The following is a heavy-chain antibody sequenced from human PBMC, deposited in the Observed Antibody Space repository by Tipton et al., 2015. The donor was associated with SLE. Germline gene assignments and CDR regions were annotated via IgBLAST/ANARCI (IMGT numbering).Heavy chain of an antibody. D-gene: IGHD1-26*01. Sequence: SLRLSCTASGFTFGDYTMSWFRQAPGKGLEWVAFIRYDGSNKYYADSVKGRFTISRDNSKNTLYLQMNSLRAEDTAVYYCARRWVPNYYYGMDVWGQGTTVTVSS. CDR1: GFTFGDYT. CDR2: IRYDGSNK. J-gene: IGHJ6*02. CDR3: ARRWVPNYYYGMDV. V-gene: IGHV3-30*02.